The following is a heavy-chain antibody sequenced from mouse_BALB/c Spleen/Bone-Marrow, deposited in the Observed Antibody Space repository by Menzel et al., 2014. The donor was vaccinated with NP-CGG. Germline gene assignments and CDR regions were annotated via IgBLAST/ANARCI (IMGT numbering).Heavy chain of an antibody. D-gene: IGHD2-14*01. J-gene: IGHJ1*01. CDR2: IDPAIFT. CDR1: GFNIKDTY. V-gene: IGHV14-3*02. Sequence: DVKLQESGAEPVKPGASVKLSCTASGFNIKDTYLHWVKQRPEQGLDWIGRIDPAIFTKYDPKFQGKATITADTSSNTAHLHLSSLTSEDTAVYYCASYRYGWYFDVWGAGTTVTVSS. CDR3: ASYRYGWYFDV.